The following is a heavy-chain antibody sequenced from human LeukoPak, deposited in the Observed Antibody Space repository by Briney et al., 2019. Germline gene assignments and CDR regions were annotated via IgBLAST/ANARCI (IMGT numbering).Heavy chain of an antibody. Sequence: SETLSLTCTVSGGSISSYYWSWVRQPPGKGLEWIGYIYYSGSTYYNPSLKSRVTISVDTSKNQFSLKLSSVTAADTAVYYCARLVVGATVNFDYWGQGTLVTVSS. CDR1: GGSISSYY. D-gene: IGHD1-26*01. CDR3: ARLVVGATVNFDY. J-gene: IGHJ4*02. CDR2: IYYSGST. V-gene: IGHV4-59*08.